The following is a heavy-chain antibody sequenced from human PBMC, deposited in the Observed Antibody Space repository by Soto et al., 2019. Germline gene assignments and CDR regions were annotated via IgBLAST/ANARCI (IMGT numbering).Heavy chain of an antibody. Sequence: SETLSLTCTVSGGSISSYYWSWIRQPPGKGLEWIGYIYYSGSTNYNPSLKSRVTISVDTSKNQFSLKLSSVTATDTAVYYCARLRSGVVTSNYYYYMDVWGKGTTVTVSS. V-gene: IGHV4-59*08. CDR2: IYYSGST. D-gene: IGHD3-3*01. CDR1: GGSISSYY. CDR3: ARLRSGVVTSNYYYYMDV. J-gene: IGHJ6*03.